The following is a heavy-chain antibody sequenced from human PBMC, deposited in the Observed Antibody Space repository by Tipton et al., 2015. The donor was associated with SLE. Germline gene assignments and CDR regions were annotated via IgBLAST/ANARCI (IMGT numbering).Heavy chain of an antibody. CDR2: IKSKADGGTT. CDR1: GFTFTNSW. CDR3: IPRGYSGY. Sequence: SLRLSCTVSGFTFTNSWMSWVRQAPGKGLAWVGRIKSKADGGTTDYVAPGKGRFTMSRDDSKKTLYLQMNSLKTEDTAVYYCIPRGYSGYWGQGTLVTVSS. D-gene: IGHD5-12*01. V-gene: IGHV3-15*01. J-gene: IGHJ4*02.